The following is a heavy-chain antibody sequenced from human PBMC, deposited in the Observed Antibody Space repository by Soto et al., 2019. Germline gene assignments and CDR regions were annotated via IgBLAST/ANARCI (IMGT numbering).Heavy chain of an antibody. D-gene: IGHD3-10*01. V-gene: IGHV3-30*18. Sequence: GGSLRLSCAGSGFTFRWFGMNWVRQAPGKGLEWVARISNDGSNEYYVDSVKGRFTISRDNSKDTLYLQMDSLRAEDTTVYYCAKGEVRGIIPSYFDYWGLGTLVTVSS. CDR1: GFTFRWFG. J-gene: IGHJ4*02. CDR3: AKGEVRGIIPSYFDY. CDR2: ISNDGSNE.